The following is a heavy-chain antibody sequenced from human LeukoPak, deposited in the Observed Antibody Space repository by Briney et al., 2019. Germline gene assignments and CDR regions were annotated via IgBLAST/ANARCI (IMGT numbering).Heavy chain of an antibody. V-gene: IGHV4-61*09. CDR3: ATYVAGRGGPGS. CDR1: GASVSSANHH. Sequence: SQTLSLTCTVSGASVSSANHHWSWIRQPAGKGLEWIGQIRTSWPTNYNPSLRSRVSISIDTSKNQFSLTLSSVTAEDTAMYYCATYVAGRGGPGSWGQGILVTVSS. D-gene: IGHD3-10*01. CDR2: IRTSWPT. J-gene: IGHJ5*02.